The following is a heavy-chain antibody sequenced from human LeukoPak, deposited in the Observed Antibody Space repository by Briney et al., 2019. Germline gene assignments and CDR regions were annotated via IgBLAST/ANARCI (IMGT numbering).Heavy chain of an antibody. CDR3: ARLDILVPRAVEWFDP. J-gene: IGHJ5*02. V-gene: IGHV4-4*07. CDR2: ISSIGTT. Sequence: PSETLSLTCTVSGDSIGTKYWSWIRRPAGRGLEWIGRISSIGTTDYSPSLKGRATMSLDTSKNQFSLSLRSVTAADTAVYCCARLDILVPRAVEWFDPWGQGTLVIVSS. D-gene: IGHD3-9*01. CDR1: GDSIGTKY.